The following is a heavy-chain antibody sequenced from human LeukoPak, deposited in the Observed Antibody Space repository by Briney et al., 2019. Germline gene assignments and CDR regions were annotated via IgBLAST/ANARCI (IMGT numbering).Heavy chain of an antibody. J-gene: IGHJ4*02. CDR2: IYSGGST. V-gene: IGHV3-53*01. D-gene: IGHD6-13*01. Sequence: GGSLRLSCAASGFTVSSSYMSWVRQAPGKGLEWVSVIYSGGSTYYTDSVKGRFTISRDNSKNTLSLRMNSLRAEDTAVYYCARLLRVGTAAGFDYWGQGTLVTVSS. CDR1: GFTVSSSY. CDR3: ARLLRVGTAAGFDY.